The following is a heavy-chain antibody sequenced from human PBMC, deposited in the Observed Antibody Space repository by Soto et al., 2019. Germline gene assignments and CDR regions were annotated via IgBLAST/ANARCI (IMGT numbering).Heavy chain of an antibody. J-gene: IGHJ4*02. CDR3: ARKIFADDY. Sequence: QVQLVQSGAEVKKPGSSVKVSCEAPGGTFDHAAITWVRQAPGQGLEWVGGINPMFNSTHYAQKFQGRVTITADAATSTAFMELRGLASDDSAVYYCARKIFADDYWGQGTLLVVSS. V-gene: IGHV1-69*01. CDR1: GGTFDHAA. CDR2: INPMFNST. D-gene: IGHD3-9*01.